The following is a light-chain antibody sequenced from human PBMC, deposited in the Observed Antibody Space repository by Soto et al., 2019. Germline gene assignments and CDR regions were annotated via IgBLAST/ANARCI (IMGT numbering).Light chain of an antibody. CDR1: QSVSCS. CDR3: HQYNNWPRT. CDR2: DAS. V-gene: IGKV3-15*01. J-gene: IGKJ1*01. Sequence: EIVMTQSPATLSVSPGEGATLYCRASQSVSCSLAWYQQKPGQAPRLLIYDASTRATGIPARFSGSGSGTDFTLTISSLQSEDFAVYYCHQYNNWPRTFGQGTEVDFK.